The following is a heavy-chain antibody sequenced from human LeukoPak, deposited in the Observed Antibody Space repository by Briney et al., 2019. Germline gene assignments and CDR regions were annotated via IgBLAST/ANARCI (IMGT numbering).Heavy chain of an antibody. D-gene: IGHD2-15*01. CDR2: IDPSDSYT. CDR3: ARQEGDIVVVVAATFDP. Sequence: GESLKISFKGSGXSFTSYWISWVRQMPGKGLERMGRIDPSDSYTNYSPSFQGHVTISADKSISTAYLQWSSLKASDTAMYYCARQEGDIVVVVAATFDPWGQGTLVTVSS. CDR1: GXSFTSYW. J-gene: IGHJ5*02. V-gene: IGHV5-10-1*01.